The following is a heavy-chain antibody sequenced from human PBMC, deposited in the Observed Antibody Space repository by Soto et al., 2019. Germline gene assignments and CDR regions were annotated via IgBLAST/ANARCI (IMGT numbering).Heavy chain of an antibody. V-gene: IGHV3-53*01. J-gene: IGHJ3*01. CDR3: ATRPLLPGAP. CDR2: IYSGGST. CDR1: GFTFSSND. D-gene: IGHD3-22*01. Sequence: EVQLVESGGGLIQPGGSLRLSCAASGFTFSSNDMNWVRHAPGKGLEWVSLIYSGGSTYYADSVKGRFTISRDNSKNTLYLQMSSLRAEDTAVYYCATRPLLPGAPWGQGTMVTVSS.